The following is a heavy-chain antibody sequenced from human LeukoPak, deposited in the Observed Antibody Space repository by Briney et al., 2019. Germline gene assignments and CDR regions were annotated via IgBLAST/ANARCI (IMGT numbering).Heavy chain of an antibody. Sequence: SETLSLTCTVSGGSISGSSYSWGWIRQPPGKGLEWIGSIYYSGSTYYNPSLMSRVTISVDTSKNQFSLKLNSVIATDTAVYYCARHGGYGDYAFDYWGQGTLVTVSS. J-gene: IGHJ4*02. V-gene: IGHV4-39*01. CDR3: ARHGGYGDYAFDY. CDR1: GGSISGSSYS. D-gene: IGHD4-17*01. CDR2: IYYSGST.